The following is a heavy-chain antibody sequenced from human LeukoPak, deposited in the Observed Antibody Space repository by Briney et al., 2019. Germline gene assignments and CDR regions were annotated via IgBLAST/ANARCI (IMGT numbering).Heavy chain of an antibody. CDR3: ARVVRIAAAGIGYFQH. J-gene: IGHJ1*01. CDR2: IYYSGST. CDR1: GGSISSYY. V-gene: IGHV4-39*07. D-gene: IGHD6-13*01. Sequence: SETLSLTCTVSGGSISSYYWGWIRQPPGKGLEWIGSIYYSGSTYYNPSLKSRVTISVDTSKNQFSLKLSSVTAADTAVYYCARVVRIAAAGIGYFQHWGQGTLVTVSS.